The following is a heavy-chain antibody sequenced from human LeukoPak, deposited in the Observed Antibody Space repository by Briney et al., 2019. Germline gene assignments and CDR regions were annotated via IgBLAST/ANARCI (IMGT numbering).Heavy chain of an antibody. J-gene: IGHJ4*02. CDR2: IKQDGSEK. Sequence: GGSLRLSCAASGFTFSSYWMSWVRQAPGKGLEWVANIKQDGSEKYYVDSVKGRFTISRDNAKNSLYLQMNSLRAEDTTVYYCARRLDDYGDSWDYWGQGTLVTVSS. CDR1: GFTFSSYW. D-gene: IGHD4-17*01. CDR3: ARRLDDYGDSWDY. V-gene: IGHV3-7*01.